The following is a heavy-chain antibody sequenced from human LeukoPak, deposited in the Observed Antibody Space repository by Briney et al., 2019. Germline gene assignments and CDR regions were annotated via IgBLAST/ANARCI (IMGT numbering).Heavy chain of an antibody. D-gene: IGHD2-8*01. Sequence: PSETLSLTCTVSGGSISSGSYYWSWIRQPPGKGLEWVGYTYYSGSTNYHPSLKSRVTISLDTSKNQFSLKLRSVTAADTAVYYCARIMEDGDYFDYWGQGTLVTVSS. CDR3: ARIMEDGDYFDY. J-gene: IGHJ4*02. CDR1: GGSISSGSYY. CDR2: TYYSGST. V-gene: IGHV4-61*01.